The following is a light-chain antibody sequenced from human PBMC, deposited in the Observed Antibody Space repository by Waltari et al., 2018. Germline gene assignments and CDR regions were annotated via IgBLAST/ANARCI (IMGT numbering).Light chain of an antibody. CDR2: EGS. CDR3: CSYASSSTL. J-gene: IGLJ2*01. CDR1: SSDVASYNL. Sequence: QSALTRPASVSGSPGQSITISCTGTSSDVASYNLVSWYQQHPGKAPKLMIYEGSKRPSGVSNRFSGSRSGNTASLTISGLQAEDEADYYCCSYASSSTLFGGGTRVTVL. V-gene: IGLV2-23*01.